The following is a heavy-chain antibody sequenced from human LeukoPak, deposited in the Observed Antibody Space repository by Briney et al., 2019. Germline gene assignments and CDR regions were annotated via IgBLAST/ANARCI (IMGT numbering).Heavy chain of an antibody. CDR3: ARVLAYCGGDCYPLDY. CDR2: ISSNGGST. D-gene: IGHD2-21*02. J-gene: IGHJ4*02. Sequence: PGGSLRLSCAASGFTFSSYAMHWVRQAPGKGLEYVSAISSNGGSTYYANSVKGRFTISRDNSKNTLYLQMGSLRAEDMAVYYCARVLAYCGGDCYPLDYWDQGTLVTVSS. V-gene: IGHV3-64*01. CDR1: GFTFSSYA.